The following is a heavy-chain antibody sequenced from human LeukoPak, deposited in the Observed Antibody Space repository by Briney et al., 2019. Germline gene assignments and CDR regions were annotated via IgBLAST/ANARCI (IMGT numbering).Heavy chain of an antibody. CDR3: ARDRYSRYYYMDV. V-gene: IGHV1-2*02. CDR1: GYTFTGYY. Sequence: ASVKVSCKASGYTFTGYYMHWVRQAPGQGLEWMGWINPNSGGTNYAQKFQGRVTMTRDTSISTAYMELSRLRSDDTAVYYCARDRYSRYYYMDVWGKGTTVTVSS. J-gene: IGHJ6*03. D-gene: IGHD3-16*02. CDR2: INPNSGGT.